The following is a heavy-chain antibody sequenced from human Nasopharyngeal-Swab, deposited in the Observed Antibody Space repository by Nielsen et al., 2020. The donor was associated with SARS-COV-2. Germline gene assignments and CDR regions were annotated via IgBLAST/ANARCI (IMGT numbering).Heavy chain of an antibody. CDR2: TDEYGTTI. V-gene: IGHV3-74*01. D-gene: IGHD6-19*01. CDR3: ASDLSGRDDF. Sequence: GESLKISYVASGFTFSNYWMHWVRQAPGKGLVWVSRTDEYGTTINYADSVKGRFAISRDNAKNTLYLQMNSLRADDTAMYYCASDLSGRDDFWGQGTLVTVAS. CDR1: GFTFSNYW. J-gene: IGHJ4*02.